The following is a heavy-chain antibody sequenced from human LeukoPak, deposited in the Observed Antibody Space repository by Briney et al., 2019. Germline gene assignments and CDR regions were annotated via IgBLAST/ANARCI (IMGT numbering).Heavy chain of an antibody. CDR3: TTELEYYDSSDYSDY. V-gene: IGHV3-15*01. CDR2: IKSKTDGGTT. Sequence: PGGSLRLSCAASGFTVSSNYMSWVRQAPGKGLEWVGRIKSKTDGGTTDYAAPVKGRFTISRDDSKNTLYLQMNSLKTEDTAVYYCTTELEYYDSSDYSDYWGQGTLVTVSS. D-gene: IGHD3-22*01. CDR1: GFTVSSNY. J-gene: IGHJ4*02.